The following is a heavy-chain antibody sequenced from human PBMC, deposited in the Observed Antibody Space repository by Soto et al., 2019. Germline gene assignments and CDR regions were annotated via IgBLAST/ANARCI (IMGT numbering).Heavy chain of an antibody. CDR3: ARGVYVSSDYVDYYYYYYGMDV. V-gene: IGHV4-34*01. CDR1: GGSFSGYY. D-gene: IGHD4-17*01. CDR2: INHSGST. Sequence: SETLSLTCAVYGGSFSGYYWSWIRQPPGKGLEWIGEINHSGSTNYNPSLKSRVTISVDTSKNQFSLKLSSVTAADTAVYYCARGVYVSSDYVDYYYYYYGMDVWGQGTSVTVSS. J-gene: IGHJ6*02.